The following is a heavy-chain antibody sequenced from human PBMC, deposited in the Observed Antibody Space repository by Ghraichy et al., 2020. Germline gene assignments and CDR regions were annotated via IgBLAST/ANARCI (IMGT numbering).Heavy chain of an antibody. D-gene: IGHD7-27*01. J-gene: IGHJ4*02. CDR2: TSYSGST. CDR1: GGSITNYY. V-gene: IGHV4-59*01. Sequence: SETLSLTCTVSGGSITNYYWTWMRQPPGKGLEWIGYTSYSGSTNYNPSLKSRVTTSVATSKNQFSLRLSSVTAADTAVYYCARGDLTNWAFPSDYWGQGTLVTVSS. CDR3: ARGDLTNWAFPSDY.